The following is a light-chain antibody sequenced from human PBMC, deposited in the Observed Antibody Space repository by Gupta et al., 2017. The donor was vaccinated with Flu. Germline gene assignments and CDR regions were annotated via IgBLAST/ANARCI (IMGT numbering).Light chain of an antibody. V-gene: IGLV1-40*01. CDR3: QSEDSSRSGWV. Sequence: FTRSSCDAGGGSNLLWSHHRSLTAPNLLIYCNSMRFSGVPARFSGSKSATSATISTTGLQAEDEADYYCQSEDSSRSGWVFGGGTKLTVL. J-gene: IGLJ3*02. CDR1: SCDAGGGSN. CDR2: CNS.